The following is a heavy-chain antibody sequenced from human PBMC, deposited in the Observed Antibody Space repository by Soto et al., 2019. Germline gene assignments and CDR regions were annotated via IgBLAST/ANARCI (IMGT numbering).Heavy chain of an antibody. D-gene: IGHD3-22*01. J-gene: IGHJ3*02. Sequence: VASVKVSCKASGYTFTSYGISWVRQAPGQGLEWMGWISAYNGNTNYAQKLQGRVTMTTDTSTSTAYMELRSLRSDDTAVYYCVGEYYYDSSGYYTDAFDIWGQGTMVTVS. V-gene: IGHV1-18*01. CDR1: GYTFTSYG. CDR2: ISAYNGNT. CDR3: VGEYYYDSSGYYTDAFDI.